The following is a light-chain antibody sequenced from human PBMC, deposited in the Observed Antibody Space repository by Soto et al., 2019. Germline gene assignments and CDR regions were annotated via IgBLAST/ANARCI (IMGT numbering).Light chain of an antibody. Sequence: QSALTQPPSAPGSPGQSVTISCTGTSSDVGGYNFVSWYQQHPGKAPKLMISDVNKRPSGVPDRFSGSKSGNTASLTVSGLQAEDEADYYCSSYAGSNNLVFGGGTQLTVL. CDR2: DVN. CDR1: SSDVGGYNF. CDR3: SSYAGSNNLV. J-gene: IGLJ2*01. V-gene: IGLV2-8*01.